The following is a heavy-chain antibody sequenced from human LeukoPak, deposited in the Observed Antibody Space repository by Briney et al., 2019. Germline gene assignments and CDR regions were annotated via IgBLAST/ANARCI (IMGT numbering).Heavy chain of an antibody. J-gene: IGHJ4*02. V-gene: IGHV1-8*01. D-gene: IGHD5-18*01. Sequence: ASVKVSCKASGYTFTSYDINWVRQATGQGLEWMGWMNPNSGNTGYAQKFQGRVTMTRNTSISTAYMELSSLRSEDTAVYYCARLGAFTAMVTTGCDYWGQGTLVTVSS. CDR3: ARLGAFTAMVTTGCDY. CDR1: GYTFTSYD. CDR2: MNPNSGNT.